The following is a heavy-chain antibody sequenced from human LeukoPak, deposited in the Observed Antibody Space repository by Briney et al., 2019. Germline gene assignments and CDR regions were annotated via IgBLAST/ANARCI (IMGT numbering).Heavy chain of an antibody. CDR3: TTGNILTGYYKFRPDY. D-gene: IGHD3-9*01. J-gene: IGHJ4*02. V-gene: IGHV3-15*01. CDR1: GFSFSNAW. Sequence: GGSLRLSCAASGFSFSNAWLSWVRQAPGRGLEWAGRIKIKTDGGTTDYAAPVKGRFTISRDDSKNTLYLQMNSLKTEDTAVYYCTTGNILTGYYKFRPDYWGQGTLVTVSS. CDR2: IKIKTDGGTT.